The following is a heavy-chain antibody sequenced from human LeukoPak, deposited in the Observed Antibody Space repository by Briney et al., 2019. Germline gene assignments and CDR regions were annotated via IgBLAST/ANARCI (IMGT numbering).Heavy chain of an antibody. J-gene: IGHJ4*02. D-gene: IGHD3-10*01. CDR2: VSYDASTK. V-gene: IGHV3-30-3*01. CDR1: GFTFSSYP. CDR3: ARDRELPAKYYFDY. Sequence: GGSLRLSCAASGFTFSSYPMHWVRQVPGQGLEWVAVVSYDASTKYYTDSVQGRFTISRDNSRTTLYLQMNSLRAEDTALYYCARDRELPAKYYFDYWGQGTLVTVSS.